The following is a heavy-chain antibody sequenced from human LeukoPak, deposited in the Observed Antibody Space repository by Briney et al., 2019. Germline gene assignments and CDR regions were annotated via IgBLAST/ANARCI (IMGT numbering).Heavy chain of an antibody. CDR2: ISYSGTT. Sequence: SETLSLTCTVSSASITSSPYFWGWIRQSPGKGLEWIGSISYSGTTYYNPSLKTRATISIDTSKNKFSLKVNSVTAADTAVYYCARETYYYGSGEKDAFDIWGQGTMVTVSS. D-gene: IGHD3-10*01. CDR3: ARETYYYGSGEKDAFDI. J-gene: IGHJ3*02. V-gene: IGHV4-39*07. CDR1: SASITSSPYF.